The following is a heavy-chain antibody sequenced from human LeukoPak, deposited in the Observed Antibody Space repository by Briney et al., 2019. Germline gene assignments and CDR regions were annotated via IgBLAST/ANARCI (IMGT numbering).Heavy chain of an antibody. CDR1: GFTFSSYG. J-gene: IGHJ4*02. D-gene: IGHD1-26*01. CDR2: ISYDGSNK. V-gene: IGHV3-30*03. CDR3: ALPGKGSGSYSATYFDY. Sequence: PEGSLRLSCAASGFTFSSYGMHWVRQAPGKGLEWVAVISYDGSNKYYADSVKGRFTISRDNSKNTLYLQMNSLRAEDTAVYYCALPGKGSGSYSATYFDYWGQGTLVTVSS.